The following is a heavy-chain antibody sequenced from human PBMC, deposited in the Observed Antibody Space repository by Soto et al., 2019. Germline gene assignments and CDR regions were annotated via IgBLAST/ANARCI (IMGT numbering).Heavy chain of an antibody. Sequence: SVKVSCKASGGTFSSYAIIWVRQAPGQGLEWMGGIIPIFGTANYAQKFQERVTITRDMSTSTAYMELSSLRSEDTAVYYCAAVISPCSTSCYAPDYWGQGTLVTVSS. J-gene: IGHJ4*02. CDR2: IIPIFGTA. CDR3: AAVISPCSTSCYAPDY. V-gene: IGHV1-69*05. D-gene: IGHD2-2*01. CDR1: GGTFSSYA.